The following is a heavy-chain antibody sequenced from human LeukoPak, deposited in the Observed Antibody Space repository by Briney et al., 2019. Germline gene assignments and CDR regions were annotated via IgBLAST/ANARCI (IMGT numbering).Heavy chain of an antibody. V-gene: IGHV4-4*07. J-gene: IGHJ4*02. CDR2: IHASGTT. D-gene: IGHD3-10*01. CDR3: ARDGADVYGRALDY. Sequence: SETLSLTCNVSGGSISGYFWTWIRQPAGKGLEWIGRIHASGTTNYNSSLKSRVSMSVDTSKNQFSLKLTSVTAADTAVYFCARDGADVYGRALDYWGQGTLVSVSS. CDR1: GGSISGYF.